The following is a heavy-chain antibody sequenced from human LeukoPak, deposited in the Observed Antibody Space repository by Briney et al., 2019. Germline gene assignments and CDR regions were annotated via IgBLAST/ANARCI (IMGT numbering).Heavy chain of an antibody. J-gene: IGHJ4*02. D-gene: IGHD3-10*01. CDR1: GYIFSTYA. Sequence: ASVKVSCKASGYIFSTYAISWVRQAPGQGLEWMGWITTYNGNTNYAQKFQGRVTMTTDTSTSTAYMELRSLRSDDTAVYHCARDEFSSGSYYYWGQGTLVIVSS. CDR3: ARDEFSSGSYYY. CDR2: ITTYNGNT. V-gene: IGHV1-18*04.